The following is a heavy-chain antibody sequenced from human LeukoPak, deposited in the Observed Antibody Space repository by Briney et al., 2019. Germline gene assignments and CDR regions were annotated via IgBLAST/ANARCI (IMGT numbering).Heavy chain of an antibody. Sequence: ASVKVSCKASGYTFTGYYMHWVRQAPGQGLEWMGWINPNSGGTNYAQKFQGRVTMTRDTSISTAYMELSRLTSDGTAVYYCASASITIFGVVSPRDYWGQGTLVTVSS. CDR1: GYTFTGYY. V-gene: IGHV1-2*02. CDR2: INPNSGGT. D-gene: IGHD3-3*01. J-gene: IGHJ4*02. CDR3: ASASITIFGVVSPRDY.